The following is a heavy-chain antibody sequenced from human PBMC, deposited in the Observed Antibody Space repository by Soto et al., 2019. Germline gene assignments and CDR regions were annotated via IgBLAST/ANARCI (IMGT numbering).Heavy chain of an antibody. CDR2: IHHSGST. CDR1: SSPINSRYY. V-gene: IGHV4-38-2*02. J-gene: IGHJ6*02. D-gene: IGHD3-10*01. Sequence: SETLSLTCTVSSSPINSRYYWGWIRQTPGKGLEWVGYIHHSGSTNYNPSLKSRVTISVDTSKNQFSLKLSSVTAADTAVYYCARDLGVQRVIIGPDYYYGMDVWGPGTTVTVSS. CDR3: ARDLGVQRVIIGPDYYYGMDV.